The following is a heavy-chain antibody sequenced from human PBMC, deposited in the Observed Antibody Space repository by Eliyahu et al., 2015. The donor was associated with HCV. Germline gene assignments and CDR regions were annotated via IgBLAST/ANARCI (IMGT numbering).Heavy chain of an antibody. CDR3: ARDKELSGTGSQQLVLHYYYGMDV. D-gene: IGHD6-13*01. CDR2: IYTSGST. V-gene: IGHV4-4*07. Sequence: EWIGRIYTSGSTNYNPSLKSRVTMSVDTSKNQFSLKLSSVTAADTAVYYCARDKELSGTGSQQLVLHYYYGMDVWGQGTTVTVSS. J-gene: IGHJ6*02.